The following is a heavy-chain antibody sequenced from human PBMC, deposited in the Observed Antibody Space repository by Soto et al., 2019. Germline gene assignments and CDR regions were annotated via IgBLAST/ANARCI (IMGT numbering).Heavy chain of an antibody. J-gene: IGHJ6*02. V-gene: IGHV4-39*01. D-gene: IGHD3-22*01. Sequence: PSETLSLTCTVSGGSISSSSYYWGWIRQPPGKGLEWIGSIFYSGSTYYNPSLKSRVTISVDTSKNQFSLQLNSVTPEDTAVYYCARTPSGAVVSGYRYYYYGMDAWGQGTTVTV. CDR1: GGSISSSSYY. CDR3: ARTPSGAVVSGYRYYYYGMDA. CDR2: IFYSGST.